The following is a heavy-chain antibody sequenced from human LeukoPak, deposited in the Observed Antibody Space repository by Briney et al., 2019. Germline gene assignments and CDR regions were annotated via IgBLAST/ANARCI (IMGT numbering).Heavy chain of an antibody. J-gene: IGHJ2*01. V-gene: IGHV3-21*01. CDR2: ISSGSSYM. CDR1: GFTFSDYS. Sequence: GGSLRLSCAASGFTFSDYSLAWVRQAPGKGLEWVSSISSGSSYMYYTDSVKGRFTISRDNAKNSVYLQMNSLRAEDTAVYYCARAYSSSWYVYWYFDLWGRGTLVTVSS. CDR3: ARAYSSSWYVYWYFDL. D-gene: IGHD6-13*01.